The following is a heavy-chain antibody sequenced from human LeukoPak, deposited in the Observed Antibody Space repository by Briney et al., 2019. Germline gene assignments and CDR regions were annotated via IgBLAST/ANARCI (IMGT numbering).Heavy chain of an antibody. J-gene: IGHJ1*01. Sequence: ASVKVSCKASGYTFTSYDINWVRQATGQGLEWMGWMNPNSGNTGYAQKFQGRVTMTRNTSMSTAYMELSSLRSEDTAVYYCARGYVLRYFDWLHWGQGTLVTVSS. CDR2: MNPNSGNT. V-gene: IGHV1-8*02. D-gene: IGHD3-9*01. CDR1: GYTFTSYD. CDR3: ARGYVLRYFDWLH.